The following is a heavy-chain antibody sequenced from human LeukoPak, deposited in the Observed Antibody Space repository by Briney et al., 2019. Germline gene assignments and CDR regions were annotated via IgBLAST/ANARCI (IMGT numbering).Heavy chain of an antibody. J-gene: IGHJ4*02. V-gene: IGHV4-34*01. CDR3: ARPSFHYYDSSGYYYD. CDR2: INHSGST. Sequence: SETLSLTCTVYGGSFSGYYWSWIRQPPGKGLEWIGEINHSGSTNYNPSLKSRVTISVDTSKNQFPLKLSSVTAADTAVYYCARPSFHYYDSSGYYYDWGQGTLVTVSS. D-gene: IGHD3-22*01. CDR1: GGSFSGYY.